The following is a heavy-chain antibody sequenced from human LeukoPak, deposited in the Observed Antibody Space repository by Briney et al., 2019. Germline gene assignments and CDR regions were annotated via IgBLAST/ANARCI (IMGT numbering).Heavy chain of an antibody. V-gene: IGHV4-59*01. CDR1: GGSISSYY. Sequence: SSETLSLTCTVSGGSISSYYWSWIRQPPGKGLEWIGYIYYSGSTNYNPSLKCRVTISVDTSKNQFSLKLSSVTAADTAVYYCARAGYSSFDYWGQGTLVTVSS. CDR3: ARAGYSSFDY. J-gene: IGHJ4*02. D-gene: IGHD4-23*01. CDR2: IYYSGST.